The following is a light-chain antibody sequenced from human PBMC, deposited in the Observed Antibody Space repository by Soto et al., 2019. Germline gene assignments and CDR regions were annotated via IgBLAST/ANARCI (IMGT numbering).Light chain of an antibody. CDR1: QSVTSSS. J-gene: IGKJ2*01. V-gene: IGKV3-20*01. Sequence: ETVLTQSPGTLSLSPGERATLSCRASQSVTSSSLAWYQQKPGQAPRLLIYGASRRATGIPDRFSGSGSGTDFTLTINRLEPEDFAVYYCQQYGSSPRTFGQGTKLEIK. CDR2: GAS. CDR3: QQYGSSPRT.